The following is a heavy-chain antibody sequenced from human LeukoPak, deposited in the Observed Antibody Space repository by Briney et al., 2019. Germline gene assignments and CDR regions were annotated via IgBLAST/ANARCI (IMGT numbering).Heavy chain of an antibody. CDR2: IKEDASEK. CDR1: GFTFSRYW. V-gene: IGHV3-7*01. CDR3: VRDRYCSV. D-gene: IGHD2-15*01. Sequence: GGSLRLSCAASGFTFSRYWMSWVRQAPGKGLEWVANIKEDASEKYYVDSVKGRFTISRDNAKNSLYLQMNSLRAEDTAVYYCVRDRYCSVWDKGTTVTVSS. J-gene: IGHJ6*04.